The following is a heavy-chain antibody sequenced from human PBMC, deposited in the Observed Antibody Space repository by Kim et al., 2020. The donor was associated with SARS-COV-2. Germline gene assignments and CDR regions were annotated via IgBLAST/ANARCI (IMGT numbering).Heavy chain of an antibody. V-gene: IGHV3-33*01. CDR2: IWYDGSNK. CDR3: ARDPNGYCTNGVCWLYYYYGMDV. D-gene: IGHD2-8*01. Sequence: GGSLRLSCAASGFTFSSYGMHWVRQAPGKGLEWVAVIWYDGSNKYYADSVKGRFTISRDNSKNTLYLQMNSLRAEDTAVYYCARDPNGYCTNGVCWLYYYYGMDVWGXGTTVTVSS. J-gene: IGHJ6*02. CDR1: GFTFSSYG.